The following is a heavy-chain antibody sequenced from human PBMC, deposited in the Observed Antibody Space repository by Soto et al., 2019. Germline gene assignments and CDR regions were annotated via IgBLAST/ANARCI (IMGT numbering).Heavy chain of an antibody. V-gene: IGHV3-15*07. Sequence: GGSLRLSCAASGFTFSNAWMNWVRQAPGKGLEWVGRIKSKTDGGTTDYAAPVKGRFTISRDDSKNTLYLQMNSLKTEDTAVYYCTTDLMFGYYYDSSGYYYDYWGQGTLVTVSS. CDR2: IKSKTDGGTT. CDR3: TTDLMFGYYYDSSGYYYDY. CDR1: GFTFSNAW. D-gene: IGHD3-22*01. J-gene: IGHJ4*02.